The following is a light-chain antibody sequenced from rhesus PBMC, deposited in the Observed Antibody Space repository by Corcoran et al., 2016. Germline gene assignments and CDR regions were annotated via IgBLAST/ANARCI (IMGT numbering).Light chain of an antibody. Sequence: DIQMTQSPSSMSASVGDRVTISCIASQGISTWLAWYQQKPGKAPKLLIFSASNLDTGVPSRFSGSGSGTDFTLTISRLQPEDVAVYYCQQHDKSPVTFGPGTKLDIK. V-gene: IGKV1-69*01. CDR2: SAS. CDR3: QQHDKSPVT. J-gene: IGKJ3*01. CDR1: QGISTW.